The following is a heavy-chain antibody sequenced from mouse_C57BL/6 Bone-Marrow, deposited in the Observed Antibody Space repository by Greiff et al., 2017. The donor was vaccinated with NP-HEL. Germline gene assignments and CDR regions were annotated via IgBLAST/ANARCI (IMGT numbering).Heavy chain of an antibody. CDR2: IRSKSNNYAT. CDR1: GFSFTTYA. CDR3: VRPRLWIDY. Sequence: EVHLVESGGGLVQPKGSLKLSCAASGFSFTTYAMNWVRQAPGKGLEWVARIRSKSNNYATYYADSVKDRFTISRDDSESMLYLQMNNLKTEDTAMYYCVRPRLWIDYWGQGTTLTVSS. V-gene: IGHV10-1*01. D-gene: IGHD1-1*02. J-gene: IGHJ2*01.